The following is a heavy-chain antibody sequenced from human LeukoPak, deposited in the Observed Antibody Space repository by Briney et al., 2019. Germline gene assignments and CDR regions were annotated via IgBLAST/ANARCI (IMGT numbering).Heavy chain of an antibody. V-gene: IGHV1-69*04. CDR2: IIPIFGIA. D-gene: IGHD3-22*01. J-gene: IGHJ3*02. CDR3: AREPREDYYDSSGAFDI. Sequence: KVSSKDSRGSFSSYAISGVRQAPGQGLERMGRIIPIFGIANYAQKFQGRVTITADKSTSTAYMELSSLRSEDTAVYYCAREPREDYYDSSGAFDIWGQGTMVTVSS. CDR1: RGSFSSYA.